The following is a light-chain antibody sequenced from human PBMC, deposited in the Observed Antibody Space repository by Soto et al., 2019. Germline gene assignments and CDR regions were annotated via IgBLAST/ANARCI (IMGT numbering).Light chain of an antibody. V-gene: IGKV3-20*01. J-gene: IGKJ5*01. Sequence: EIVLTQSPATLSLSPGERATLSCRASQSVSRSSLAWYQQTPGQAPRXXIYGASSRETGIPDRCSGSGARTEFTLTISRLEPEDFEVYYCQQYGSSTITFGQGTRLEIK. CDR2: GAS. CDR3: QQYGSSTIT. CDR1: QSVSRSS.